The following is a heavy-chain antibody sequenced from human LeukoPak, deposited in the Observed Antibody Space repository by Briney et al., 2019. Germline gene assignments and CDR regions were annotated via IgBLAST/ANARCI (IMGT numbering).Heavy chain of an antibody. CDR3: ARVIYCSGGSCYSPYYYGMDV. J-gene: IGHJ6*02. CDR2: INHSGST. D-gene: IGHD2-15*01. V-gene: IGHV4-34*01. CDR1: GGSFSGYY. Sequence: SETLSLTCAVYGGSFSGYYWSWIRQPPGKGLEWIGEINHSGSTNYNPSLKSRVTISVDTSKNQFSLKLSSVTAADTAVYYCARVIYCSGGSCYSPYYYGMDVWGQGTTVTVSS.